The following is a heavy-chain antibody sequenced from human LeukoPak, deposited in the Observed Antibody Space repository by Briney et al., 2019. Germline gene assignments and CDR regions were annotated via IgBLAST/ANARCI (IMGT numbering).Heavy chain of an antibody. CDR3: ARGFIADY. CDR2: INHSGST. CDR1: GGSFSGYY. Sequence: SETLSLTCAVYGGSFSGYYWSWIRQPPGKGLEWIGEINHSGSTNYNPSLKSRVTISVDTSKNQFSLKLSSVTAADTAVYYCARGFIADYWGQGTLVTVSS. V-gene: IGHV4-34*01. J-gene: IGHJ4*02.